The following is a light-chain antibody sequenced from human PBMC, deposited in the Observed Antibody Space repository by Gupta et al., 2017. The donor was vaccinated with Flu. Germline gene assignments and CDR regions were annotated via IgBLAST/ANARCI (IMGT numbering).Light chain of an antibody. V-gene: IGKV1-39*01. J-gene: IGKJ2*01. CDR1: QAISTY. CDR3: QQSYSTPRT. Sequence: GDRVTITCRASQAISTYLNWYQQRPGEAPRLLIYAASSLQSGVPSMFGGGGSETDFTLTISSLQPEDFATYYCQQSYSTPRTFGQGTKLEIK. CDR2: AAS.